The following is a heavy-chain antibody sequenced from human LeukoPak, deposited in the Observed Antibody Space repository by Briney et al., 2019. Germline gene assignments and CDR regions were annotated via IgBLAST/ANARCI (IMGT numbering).Heavy chain of an antibody. D-gene: IGHD3-22*01. CDR1: RFTFSNYG. CDR2: IWHDGSNK. V-gene: IGHV3-33*01. Sequence: GGSLRLSCAASRFTFSNYGMHWVRQAPGKGLEWVAVIWHDGSNKYYADSVKGRFTISRDNSKNTLYLQMNSLRAEDTAVYYCARDHSSGYYYVAHWGQGTLVTVSS. CDR3: ARDHSSGYYYVAH. J-gene: IGHJ4*02.